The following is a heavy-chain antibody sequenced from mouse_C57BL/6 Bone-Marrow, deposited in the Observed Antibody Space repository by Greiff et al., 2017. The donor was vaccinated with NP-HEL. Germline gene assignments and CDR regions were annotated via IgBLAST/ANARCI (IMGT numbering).Heavy chain of an antibody. CDR1: GYSFTDYN. V-gene: IGHV1-39*01. J-gene: IGHJ4*01. CDR2: INPNYGTT. Sequence: EVQGVESGPELVKPGASVKISCKASGYSFTDYNMNWVKQSNGKSLEWIGVINPNYGTTSYNQKFKGKATLTVDQSSSTAYMQLNSLTSEDSAVYYCARLNGSSPYAMDYWGQGTSVTVSS. D-gene: IGHD1-1*01. CDR3: ARLNGSSPYAMDY.